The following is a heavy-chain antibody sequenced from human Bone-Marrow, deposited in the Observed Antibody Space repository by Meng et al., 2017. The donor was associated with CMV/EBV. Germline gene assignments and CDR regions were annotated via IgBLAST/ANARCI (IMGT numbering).Heavy chain of an antibody. V-gene: IGHV3-48*01. CDR2: ISSSSSTI. Sequence: GESLKISCAASGFTFSSYSMNWVRQAPGKGLEWVSYISSSSSTIYYADSVKGRFTISRDKAQNSLYLQMNRLRAEDTAVYYCARDSSSTGVYWGQGTLVTVSS. D-gene: IGHD2-2*01. CDR3: ARDSSSTGVY. CDR1: GFTFSSYS. J-gene: IGHJ4*02.